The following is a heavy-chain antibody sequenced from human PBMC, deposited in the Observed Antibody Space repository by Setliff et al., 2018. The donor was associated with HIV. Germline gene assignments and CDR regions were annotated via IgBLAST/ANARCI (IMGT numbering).Heavy chain of an antibody. CDR3: GKSQGWAGDCDY. V-gene: IGHV3-7*03. CDR1: GFTSNDHG. J-gene: IGHJ4*02. Sequence: GGSLRLSCAVSGFTSNDHGMTWVRQVTGKGLEWLANVKQDGSEKKYVDSLKGRFTISRDNAKSSLYLQMNSLRAEDTAVYYCGKSQGWAGDCDYWGQGTLVTVSS. CDR2: VKQDGSEK. D-gene: IGHD6-19*01.